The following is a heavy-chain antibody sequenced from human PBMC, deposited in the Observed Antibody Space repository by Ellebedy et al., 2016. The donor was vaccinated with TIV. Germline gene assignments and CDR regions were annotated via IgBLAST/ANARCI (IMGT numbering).Heavy chain of an antibody. CDR1: GFTFGSYA. CDR2: ISYAGSNK. J-gene: IGHJ6*02. V-gene: IGHV3-30-3*01. Sequence: LSLTCAASGFTFGSYAMHWVRQAPGKGLEWVAHISYAGSNKHYADSVKGRFTIARDNSRSTLYLQMNSLRAEDSAVYYCAKDMVFGDGKWEIDVWGQGTTVTVSS. CDR3: AKDMVFGDGKWEIDV. D-gene: IGHD1-26*01.